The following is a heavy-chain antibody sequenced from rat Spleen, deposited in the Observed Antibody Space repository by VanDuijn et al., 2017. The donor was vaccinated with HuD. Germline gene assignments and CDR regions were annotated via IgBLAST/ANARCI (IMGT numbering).Heavy chain of an antibody. CDR1: VFTFSAFN. D-gene: IGHD1-11*01. V-gene: IGHV5S10*01. Sequence: EVQLVESCCGLVHPGRSINLSCAASVFTFSAFNMACVRQAPKKGLAWVAPLIYAVSRTYYRDSVKGRFTISRYNAKRNLSLQMDSLRSEDTATYYCAKDHYGGYPFAYWGQGTLVTVSS. CDR2: LIYAVSRT. CDR3: AKDHYGGYPFAY. J-gene: IGHJ3*01.